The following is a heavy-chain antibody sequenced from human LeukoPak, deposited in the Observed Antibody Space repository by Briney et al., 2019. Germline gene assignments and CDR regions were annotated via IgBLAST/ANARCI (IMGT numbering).Heavy chain of an antibody. V-gene: IGHV3-21*01. J-gene: IGHJ4*02. Sequence: GGSLRLSCAASGFTFSTYSMNWVRQAPGKGLEWVSSISSSSSYIYYADSVKGRFTISRDNAKKSLYLQMNSLRAEDTAVYYCASERRVGATTADYWGQGTLVTVSS. CDR3: ASERRVGATTADY. CDR1: GFTFSTYS. CDR2: ISSSSSYI. D-gene: IGHD1-26*01.